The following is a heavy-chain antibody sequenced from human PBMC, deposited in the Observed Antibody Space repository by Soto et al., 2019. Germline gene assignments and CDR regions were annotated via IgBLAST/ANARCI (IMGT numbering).Heavy chain of an antibody. D-gene: IGHD2-15*01. J-gene: IGHJ4*02. CDR3: ARVEGWR. V-gene: IGHV3-30-3*01. CDR2: ISYDGSNK. Sequence: QVQLVESRGGVVQPGRSLRLSCAASGFTFSSYAMHWVRQAPGKGLEWVAVISYDGSNKYYADSAKGRFTISRDNSKNTLYLQMNSLRAEDTAVYYCARVEGWRWGQGTLVTVSS. CDR1: GFTFSSYA.